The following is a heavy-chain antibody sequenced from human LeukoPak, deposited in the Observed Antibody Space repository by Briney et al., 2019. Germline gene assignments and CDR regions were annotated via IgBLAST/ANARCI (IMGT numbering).Heavy chain of an antibody. CDR3: ARHGGDYGDWIDY. J-gene: IGHJ4*02. D-gene: IGHD4-17*01. CDR1: GGSISSGDYY. Sequence: PSQTLSLTCTVSGGSISSGDYYWSWIRQPPGKGLEWIGYIYYSGSTYYNPSLKSRVTISVDTSKNQFSLKLSSVTAADTAVYYCARHGGDYGDWIDYWGQGTLVTVSS. CDR2: IYYSGST. V-gene: IGHV4-30-4*01.